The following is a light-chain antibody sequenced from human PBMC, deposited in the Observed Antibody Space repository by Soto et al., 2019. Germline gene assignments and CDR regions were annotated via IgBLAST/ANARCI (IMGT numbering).Light chain of an antibody. J-gene: IGKJ5*01. CDR1: QDVTTN. V-gene: IGKV3-15*01. Sequence: EISMTQFPAILSASPGGGATLSCGAAQDVTTNFAWYQLRSGQPPRLLIYDISTRATGVPARLSGSGSGTELTITISGLQSEDFELYLCQQYNNWPFSFGPGTRLEIK. CDR3: QQYNNWPFS. CDR2: DIS.